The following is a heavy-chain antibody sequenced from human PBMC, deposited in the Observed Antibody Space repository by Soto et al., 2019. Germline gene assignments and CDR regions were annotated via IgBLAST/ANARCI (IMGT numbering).Heavy chain of an antibody. CDR3: ARDWGGEGTFDY. CDR2: ISSSSTYI. V-gene: IGHV3-21*01. J-gene: IGHJ4*02. Sequence: EVQLVESGGGLVKPGGSLRLSCAASGFTLSSYSMNWVRQAPGKGLEWVTSISSSSTYIYYADSVKGRFTISRDNAKNSLYLQMNSLRGEDTAGYPCARDWGGEGTFDYWGQGTLVTVSS. CDR1: GFTLSSYS. D-gene: IGHD3-16*01.